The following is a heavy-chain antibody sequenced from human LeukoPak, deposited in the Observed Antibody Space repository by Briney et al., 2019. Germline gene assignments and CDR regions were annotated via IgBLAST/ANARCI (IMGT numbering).Heavy chain of an antibody. CDR2: IYSGGST. CDR1: GFTVSSKY. CDR3: ARGMTTFALDY. Sequence: GGSLRLSCAASGFTVSSKYMSWVRQAPGKGLECVSVIYSGGSTYYADSVKGRFTISRDNSKNTLYLQMNSLRAEDTAVYYCARGMTTFALDYWGQGTLVTVSS. J-gene: IGHJ4*02. D-gene: IGHD3-16*01. V-gene: IGHV3-53*01.